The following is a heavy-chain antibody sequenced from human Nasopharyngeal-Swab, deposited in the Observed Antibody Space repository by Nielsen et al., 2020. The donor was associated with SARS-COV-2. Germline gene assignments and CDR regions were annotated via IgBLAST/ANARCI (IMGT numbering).Heavy chain of an antibody. CDR2: IIPIFGTA. D-gene: IGHD2-2*01. CDR1: VGTFSSYA. V-gene: IGHV1-69*13. CDR3: ARQDVVVPAAKSKKYYMDV. Sequence: SVQVSCKASVGTFSSYAISWVRQAPGQGLAWMGGIIPIFGTANYAQKFQGRVTITADESTSTAYMALSSLRSEDTAVYYCARQDVVVPAAKSKKYYMDVWGKGTTVTVSS. J-gene: IGHJ6*03.